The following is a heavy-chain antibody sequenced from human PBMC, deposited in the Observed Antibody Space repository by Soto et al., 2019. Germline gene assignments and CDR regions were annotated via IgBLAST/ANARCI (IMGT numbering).Heavy chain of an antibody. J-gene: IGHJ4*02. D-gene: IGHD6-19*01. CDR2: ISADNGNT. CDR1: GYTFTSYV. V-gene: IGHV1-18*01. Sequence: ASVKVSCTASGYTFTSYVISWVRQAPGQGLECMGWISADNGNTNYAQKLQGRVTMTTDTSTSTAYMELRSLRSDDTAVYYCARVPTRSIAVAVTHFDYWGRGTLVTV. CDR3: ARVPTRSIAVAVTHFDY.